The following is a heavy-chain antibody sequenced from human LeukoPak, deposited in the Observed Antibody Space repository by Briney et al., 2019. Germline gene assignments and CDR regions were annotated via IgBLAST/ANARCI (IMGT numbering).Heavy chain of an antibody. D-gene: IGHD3-9*01. V-gene: IGHV3-43*02. J-gene: IGHJ6*02. CDR2: ISGDGGST. CDR3: AKDPYYDILTGPSYYGMDV. CDR1: RFTFDDYA. Sequence: PGGSLRLSCAASRFTFDDYAMHWVRQAPGKGLEWVSLISGDGGSTYYADSVKGRFTISRDNSKNSLYLQMNSLRTEDTALYYCAKDPYYDILTGPSYYGMDVWGQGTTVTVSS.